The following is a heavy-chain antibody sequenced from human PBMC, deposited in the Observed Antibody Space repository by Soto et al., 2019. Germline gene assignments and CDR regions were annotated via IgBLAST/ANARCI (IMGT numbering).Heavy chain of an antibody. J-gene: IGHJ6*03. CDR3: ARDFYDFWSGADPGYYMDA. Sequence: SETLSLTCTVSGGSISSYYWSWIRQPPGKGLEWIGYIYYSGSTNYNPSLKSRVTISVDTSKNQFSLKLSSVTAADTAVYYCARDFYDFWSGADPGYYMDAWGKGTTVTVSS. CDR1: GGSISSYY. D-gene: IGHD3-3*01. CDR2: IYYSGST. V-gene: IGHV4-59*01.